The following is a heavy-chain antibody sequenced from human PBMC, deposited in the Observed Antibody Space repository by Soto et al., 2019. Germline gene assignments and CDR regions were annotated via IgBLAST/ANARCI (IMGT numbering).Heavy chain of an antibody. CDR3: ARVGSSGWYPFAY. D-gene: IGHD6-19*01. J-gene: IGHJ4*02. V-gene: IGHV3-30-3*01. CDR2: ISYDGTNK. CDR1: GFTFSSYA. Sequence: ESVGGVVQPGRSLRLSCAASGFTFSSYAMHWVRQAPGTGLEWVSVISYDGTNKYYADAVNGRFTISRDNSNNTLYLQMNSLSAEDTAVYYCARVGSSGWYPFAYWGQGTLVTVSS.